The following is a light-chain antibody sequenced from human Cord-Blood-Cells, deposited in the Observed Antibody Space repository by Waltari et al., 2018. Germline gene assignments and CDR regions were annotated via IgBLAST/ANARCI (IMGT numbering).Light chain of an antibody. CDR1: TRAVTSGHY. J-gene: IGLJ2*01. Sequence: QAVVTQEPSLTVSPGGTVTLPCGSSTRAVTSGHYPYWFQQKPGQAPRTLIYDTSNKHSWTPARFSGSLLGGKAALTLSGAQPEDEAEYYCLLSYSGARHVVFGGGTKLTVL. V-gene: IGLV7-46*01. CDR3: LLSYSGARHVV. CDR2: DTS.